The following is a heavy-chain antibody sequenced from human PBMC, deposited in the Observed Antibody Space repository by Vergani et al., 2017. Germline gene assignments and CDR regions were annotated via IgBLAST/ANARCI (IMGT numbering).Heavy chain of an antibody. CDR2: IYSGGST. CDR1: GFTVSSNY. CDR3: ASAPAYYYYGMDV. Sequence: EVQLVESGGGLVQPGGSLRLSCAASGFTVSSNYMSWVRQAPGKGLEWVSVIYSGGSTYYADSVKGRFTISRDNSKNTLYLQMNSLSAEDTAVYYCASAPAYYYYGMDVWGQGTTVTVSS. J-gene: IGHJ6*02. V-gene: IGHV3-66*01.